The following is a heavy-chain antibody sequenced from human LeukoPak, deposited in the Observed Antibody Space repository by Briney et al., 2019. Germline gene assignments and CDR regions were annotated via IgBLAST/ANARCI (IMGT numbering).Heavy chain of an antibody. V-gene: IGHV4-59*01. D-gene: IGHD1-7*01. J-gene: IGHJ4*02. CDR3: ARRTPNWNSYYFDH. Sequence: SETLSLTCTVSGGSLSAYYWSWIRQPPGKGLEWIGYIYYSGSTNYNPSLNSRLTISVDTSKNQFSLMLTSVTAADTAVYYCARRTPNWNSYYFDHWGQGILVTVSS. CDR1: GGSLSAYY. CDR2: IYYSGST.